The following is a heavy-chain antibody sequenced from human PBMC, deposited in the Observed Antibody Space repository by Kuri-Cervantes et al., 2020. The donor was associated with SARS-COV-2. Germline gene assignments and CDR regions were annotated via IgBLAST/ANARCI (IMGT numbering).Heavy chain of an antibody. V-gene: IGHV5-51*01. D-gene: IGHD3-10*01. J-gene: IGHJ4*02. CDR3: ARRDFGSGSYYLDY. CDR1: YW. Sequence: YWSWIRQRPGKGLEWMGIIYPGDSDTRYSPSFQGQVTISADKSISTAYLQWSSLKASDTAMYYCARRDFGSGSYYLDYWGQGTLVTVSS. CDR2: IYPGDSDT.